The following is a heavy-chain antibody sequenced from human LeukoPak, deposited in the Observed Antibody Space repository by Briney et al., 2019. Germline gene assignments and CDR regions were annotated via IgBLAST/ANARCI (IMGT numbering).Heavy chain of an antibody. CDR3: ASGIVGATTSGFFEY. CDR1: GFTFSNYA. J-gene: IGHJ4*02. CDR2: ISYDGSNK. V-gene: IGHV3-30-3*01. D-gene: IGHD1-26*01. Sequence: GGSLRLSCAASGFTFSNYAMHWVRQAPGKGLEWAAVISYDGSNKYYADSVKGRFTISRDNSKNTLYLQMNSLRAEDTAFYYCASGIVGATTSGFFEYWGQGTLVTVSS.